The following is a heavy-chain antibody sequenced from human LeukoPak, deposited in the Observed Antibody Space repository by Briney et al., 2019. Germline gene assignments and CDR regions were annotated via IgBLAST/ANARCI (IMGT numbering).Heavy chain of an antibody. V-gene: IGHV4-59*01. CDR2: IYYSGST. Sequence: PSETVSLPCTVSGGSISSYYWSWIRQPPGKGLEWIGYIYYSGSTNYNPSLKSRVTISVDTSKNQFSLKLSSVTAADTAVYYCARDSGSYYYDYWGQGTLVTVSS. CDR1: GGSISSYY. CDR3: ARDSGSYYYDY. D-gene: IGHD1-26*01. J-gene: IGHJ4*02.